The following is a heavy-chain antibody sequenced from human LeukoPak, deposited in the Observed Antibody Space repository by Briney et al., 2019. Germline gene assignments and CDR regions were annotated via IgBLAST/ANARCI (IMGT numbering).Heavy chain of an antibody. V-gene: IGHV3-21*01. D-gene: IGHD6-19*01. CDR1: GFIFSSYN. CDR2: ISGSGNYI. J-gene: IGHJ4*02. Sequence: KTGGSLRLSCAASGFIFSSYNKNWVRQAPGKGLEWVSSISGSGNYIYYADSVKGRFTISRDNAKNSLYLQMNSLRAEDTAVYYCVRGRTAVAGTTSGYWGQGTLVTVSS. CDR3: VRGRTAVAGTTSGY.